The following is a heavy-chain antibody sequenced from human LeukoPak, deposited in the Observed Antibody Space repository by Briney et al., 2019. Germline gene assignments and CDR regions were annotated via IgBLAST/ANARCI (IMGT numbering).Heavy chain of an antibody. Sequence: GGSLRLSCAASGFTFSTYSMNWVRQAPGKGLEWVSSISSSSTYIYYADSVKGRFTISRDNAKNSLYLQMNSLRAEDTALYYCTRDLFGDYAGFSFHYWGQGTLATVSS. J-gene: IGHJ4*02. V-gene: IGHV3-21*01. D-gene: IGHD4-17*01. CDR3: TRDLFGDYAGFSFHY. CDR2: ISSSSTYI. CDR1: GFTFSTYS.